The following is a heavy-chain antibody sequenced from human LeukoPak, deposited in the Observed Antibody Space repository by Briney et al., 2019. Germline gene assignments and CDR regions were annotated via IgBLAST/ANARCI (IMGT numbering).Heavy chain of an antibody. V-gene: IGHV1-69*13. J-gene: IGHJ6*02. D-gene: IGHD2-2*02. CDR3: AMGGDIVVVPAAIRGHYYYYYGMDV. Sequence: SVKVSCKASGGTFSSYAISWVRQAPGQGLEWMGGIIPIFGTANYAQKFQGRVTITADESTSTAYMELSSLRSEDTAVYYYAMGGDIVVVPAAIRGHYYYYYGMDVWGQGTTVTVSS. CDR1: GGTFSSYA. CDR2: IIPIFGTA.